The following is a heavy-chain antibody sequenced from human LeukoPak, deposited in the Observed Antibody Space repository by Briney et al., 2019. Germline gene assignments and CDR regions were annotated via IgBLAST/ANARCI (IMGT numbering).Heavy chain of an antibody. Sequence: ASVKVSCKASGYTFTGYYMHWVRQAPGQGLEWMGWINPNSGGTNYAQKFQGRVTMTRDTSISTAYMELSRLRSDDTAVYYCARTIFVDSYYYYMDVWGKGTTVTISS. CDR3: ARTIFVDSYYYYMDV. J-gene: IGHJ6*03. V-gene: IGHV1-2*02. D-gene: IGHD3-3*01. CDR2: INPNSGGT. CDR1: GYTFTGYY.